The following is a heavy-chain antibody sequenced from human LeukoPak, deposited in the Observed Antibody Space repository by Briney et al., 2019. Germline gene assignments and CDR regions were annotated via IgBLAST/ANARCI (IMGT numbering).Heavy chain of an antibody. V-gene: IGHV3-23*03. D-gene: IGHD3-10*02. CDR3: AELGITMIGGV. J-gene: IGHJ6*04. CDR2: IYSGGSTYSGGGT. CDR1: GFSVRSNY. Sequence: PGGSLRLSCAASGFSVRSNYMSWVRQAPGKGLEWVSVIYSGGSTYSGGGTYYADSVKGRFTISRDNAKNSLYLQMNSLRAEDTAVYYCAELGITMIGGVWGKGTTVTISS.